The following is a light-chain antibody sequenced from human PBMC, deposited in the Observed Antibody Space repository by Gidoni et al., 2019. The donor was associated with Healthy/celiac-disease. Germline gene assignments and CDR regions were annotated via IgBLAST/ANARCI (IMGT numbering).Light chain of an antibody. CDR1: SGHSSYA. Sequence: QLVLTQSPSASASQGASVRLTCTLTSGHSSYAIAWHQQQPEKGPRYLMTLNSDGSHSKGDGIPDRFSGSSSGAERYLTISSLQSEDEADYYCQTWGTGILVFGGGTKLTVL. V-gene: IGLV4-69*01. J-gene: IGLJ2*01. CDR3: QTWGTGILV. CDR2: LNSDGSH.